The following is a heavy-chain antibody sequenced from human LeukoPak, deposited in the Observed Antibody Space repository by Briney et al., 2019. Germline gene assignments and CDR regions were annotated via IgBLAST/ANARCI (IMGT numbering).Heavy chain of an antibody. CDR2: VHYSGSS. J-gene: IGHJ5*02. D-gene: IGHD2-21*01. CDR3: ARGAPIRSFLGGFDP. V-gene: IGHV4-59*01. CDR1: GDAISGYY. Sequence: SETLSLTCTVSGDAISGYYWSWIRQPPGKGLEWLGYVHYSGSSSSKPSLKSRVTISLDTSKNQFSLKLTSVTAADTAVYYCARGAPIRSFLGGFDPWGQGTLVTVSS.